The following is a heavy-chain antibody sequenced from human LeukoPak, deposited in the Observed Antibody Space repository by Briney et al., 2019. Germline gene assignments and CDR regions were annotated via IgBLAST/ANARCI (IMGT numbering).Heavy chain of an antibody. V-gene: IGHV4-34*01. CDR1: GGSFSGYY. Sequence: SETLSLTCAVYGGSFSGYYWSWIRQPPGKGLEWIGEINHSGSTNYNPSLKSRVTISVDTSKNQFSLKLSSVTAADTAVYYCARQGGVGFVVVVPAAFDYWGQGTLVTVSS. CDR2: INHSGST. J-gene: IGHJ4*02. D-gene: IGHD2-2*01. CDR3: ARQGGVGFVVVVPAAFDY.